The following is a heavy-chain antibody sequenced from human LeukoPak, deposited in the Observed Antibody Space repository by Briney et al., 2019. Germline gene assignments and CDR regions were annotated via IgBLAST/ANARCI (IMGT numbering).Heavy chain of an antibody. Sequence: AGGSLRLSCAASGFTFDDYAMHWVRQAPGKGLEWVSLISGDGGSTYYADSVKGRFTISRDNSKNSLYLQMNSLRTEDTAMYYCAGNYNGMSYWGQGTLVIVSS. V-gene: IGHV3-43*02. CDR3: AGNYNGMSY. J-gene: IGHJ4*02. CDR2: ISGDGGST. CDR1: GFTFDDYA. D-gene: IGHD1-26*01.